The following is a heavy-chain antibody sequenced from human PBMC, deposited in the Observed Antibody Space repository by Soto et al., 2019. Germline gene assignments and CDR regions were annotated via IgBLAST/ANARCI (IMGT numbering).Heavy chain of an antibody. J-gene: IGHJ5*01. CDR1: GCTFSSYA. CDR3: ARAGYSSIWYVRMDS. D-gene: IGHD6-13*01. CDR2: IVPIVDRA. V-gene: IGHV1-69*10. Sequence: SVKVSCKASGCTFSSYAIRWVRQAPGQGLECMGGIVPIVDRANYAQKFQGRVTITTDKSSSTAYMELSSLRSADTAVYYRARAGYSSIWYVRMDSWGQGTPVTVSS.